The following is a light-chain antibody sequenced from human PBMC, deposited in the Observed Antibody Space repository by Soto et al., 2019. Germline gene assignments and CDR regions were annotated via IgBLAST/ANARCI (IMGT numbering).Light chain of an antibody. V-gene: IGKV1-5*01. CDR3: QQYNSYSGT. CDR2: DAS. J-gene: IGKJ1*01. Sequence: DIQMTQSPSTLSASVGDRVTITCRASQSISSWLAWYQQKPGKAPKLVIYDASSVESGVPSRFSGSGSGTEFTLTISSLQPDDFATYYCQQYNSYSGTFGQGTKVDIK. CDR1: QSISSW.